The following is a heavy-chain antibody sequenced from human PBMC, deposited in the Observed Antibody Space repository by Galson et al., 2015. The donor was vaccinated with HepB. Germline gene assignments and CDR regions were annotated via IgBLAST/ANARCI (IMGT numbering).Heavy chain of an antibody. D-gene: IGHD6-13*01. Sequence: SLRLSCAASGFTFNLYVIYWVRQAPGKGLEWVAAISYDGSKKSYADSVKGRFIISRGNSKNTLYLQMSSLRHEDTAVYYCAKVRTIAVAGTVYFDYWGQGTLVTVSS. CDR2: ISYDGSKK. CDR1: GFTFNLYV. CDR3: AKVRTIAVAGTVYFDY. V-gene: IGHV3-30*18. J-gene: IGHJ4*02.